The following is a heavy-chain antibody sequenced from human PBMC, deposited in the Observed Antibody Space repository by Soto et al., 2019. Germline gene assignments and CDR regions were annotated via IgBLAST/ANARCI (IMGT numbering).Heavy chain of an antibody. CDR1: GFTFGSYA. V-gene: IGHV3-23*01. J-gene: IGHJ6*02. CDR3: GRERLALSYGWDL. Sequence: GGSLRLSCAASGFTFGSYAMSWVRQAPGKGLEWVASFSGGGSTFYADSVKGRFTISRDNAKNSLYLQMSSLRDEDTAVYYCGRERLALSYGWDLGAQGTRVPV. D-gene: IGHD3-9*01. CDR2: FSGGGST.